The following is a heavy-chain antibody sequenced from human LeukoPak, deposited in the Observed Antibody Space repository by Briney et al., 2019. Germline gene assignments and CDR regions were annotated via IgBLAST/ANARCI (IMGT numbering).Heavy chain of an antibody. CDR1: GFIFSSYA. Sequence: PGGSLRLTCAASGFIFSSYAMSWVRQAPGKGLEWVSAISGSGGSTYYADSVKGRFTISRDNSKNTLYLQMNSLRAEDTAVYYCAKDRRSGWYIFNFDYWGQGTLVTVSS. CDR3: AKDRRSGWYIFNFDY. CDR2: ISGSGGST. V-gene: IGHV3-23*01. D-gene: IGHD6-19*01. J-gene: IGHJ4*02.